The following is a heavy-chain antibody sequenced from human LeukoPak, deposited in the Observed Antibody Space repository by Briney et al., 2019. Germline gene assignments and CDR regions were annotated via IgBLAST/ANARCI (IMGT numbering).Heavy chain of an antibody. Sequence: SETLSLTCTVSGGSISSYYWNWIPEPPGEGLERSGYIYYSGTTNYNPSLKSRVTISVDTSKHQFSLKLSSVTAADTAVYYCARGVYIAAAQYGYWGQGTLVTVSS. J-gene: IGHJ4*02. CDR3: ARGVYIAAAQYGY. V-gene: IGHV4-59*01. CDR1: GGSISSYY. CDR2: IYYSGTT. D-gene: IGHD6-13*01.